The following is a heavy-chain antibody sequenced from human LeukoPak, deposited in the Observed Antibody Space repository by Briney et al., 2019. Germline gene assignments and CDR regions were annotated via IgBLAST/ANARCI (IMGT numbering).Heavy chain of an antibody. D-gene: IGHD6-19*01. J-gene: IGHJ4*02. Sequence: PGGSLRLSCAASGFTFSDYYMSWIRQAPGKGLEWVSYISSSGSTIYYADSVKGRFTISRDNSKNTLYLQMNSLRAEDTAVYYCARDGYSSGWSRWVDYWGQGTLVTVSS. V-gene: IGHV3-11*04. CDR3: ARDGYSSGWSRWVDY. CDR2: ISSSGSTI. CDR1: GFTFSDYY.